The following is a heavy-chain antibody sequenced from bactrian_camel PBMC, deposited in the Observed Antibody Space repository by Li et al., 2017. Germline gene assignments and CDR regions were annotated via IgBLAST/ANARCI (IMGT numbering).Heavy chain of an antibody. V-gene: IGHV3S53*01. CDR3: AAGRTLVGGWPVGP. D-gene: IGHD6*01. CDR1: KDIFRSYC. J-gene: IGHJ6*01. CDR2: INNAGRI. Sequence: HVQLVESGGGSVQAGGSLRLSCKMPKDIFRSYCMAWFRQTPEKERQGVAWINNAGRINYGDFVKGRFTASRDNAKNSLYLQMNNLQPEDTGLYHCAAGRTLVGGWPVGPRGQGTQVTVS.